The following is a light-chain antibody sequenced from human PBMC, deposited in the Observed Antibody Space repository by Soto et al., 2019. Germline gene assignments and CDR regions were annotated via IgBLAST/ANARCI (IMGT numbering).Light chain of an antibody. Sequence: EIVMTQSPATLSVSPGERATLSCRASQSVSSNLAWYQQKPGQAPGLLIYGASTSATGIPARFSGSGSGTEFNLTISSLQSEDFAVYYCQQYNNWPPWTFGQGTKLEIK. CDR1: QSVSSN. CDR2: GAS. J-gene: IGKJ2*02. V-gene: IGKV3-15*01. CDR3: QQYNNWPPWT.